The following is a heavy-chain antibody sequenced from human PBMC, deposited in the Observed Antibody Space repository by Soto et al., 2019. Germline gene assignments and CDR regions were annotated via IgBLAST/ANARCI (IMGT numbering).Heavy chain of an antibody. CDR2: IKQDGSEK. CDR3: ASAPFWSGYYIDY. Sequence: EVQLVESGGGLVQPGGSLRLSCAASGFTFSSYWMSWVRQAPGKGLEWVANIKQDGSEKYYVDSVKGRFTISRDNAKNSLYLQMNSLRAEDTAVYSCASAPFWSGYYIDYWGQGTLVTVSS. D-gene: IGHD3-3*01. V-gene: IGHV3-7*05. J-gene: IGHJ4*02. CDR1: GFTFSSYW.